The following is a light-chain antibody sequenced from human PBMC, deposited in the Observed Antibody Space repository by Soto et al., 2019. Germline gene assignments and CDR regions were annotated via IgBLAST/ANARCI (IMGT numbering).Light chain of an antibody. Sequence: QSALTQPPSVSGSPGQSVTISCTGTSSDVGSYNRVSWYQQPPGTAPKLMIYEVSNRPSGVPDRFSGSKSGNTASLTISGLQAEDEADYYCNSYTSSSTHVLGTWSKVTVL. CDR2: EVS. CDR1: SSDVGSYNR. J-gene: IGLJ1*01. V-gene: IGLV2-18*02. CDR3: NSYTSSSTHV.